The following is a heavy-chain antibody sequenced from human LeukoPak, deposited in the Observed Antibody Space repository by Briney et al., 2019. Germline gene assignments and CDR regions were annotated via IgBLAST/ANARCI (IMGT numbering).Heavy chain of an antibody. D-gene: IGHD5-24*01. CDR1: RFTFSGSA. J-gene: IGHJ5*02. V-gene: IGHV3-73*01. CDR2: IRSKANSYAT. CDR3: TRRPDGYRNNWFDP. Sequence: GGSLKLSCAASRFTFSGSAMHWVRQASGKGLESVGRIRSKANSYATAYAASVKGTFTISRDDSKKTAYLQMNSLKTEDTAVYYCTRRPDGYRNNWFDPWGQGTLVTVSS.